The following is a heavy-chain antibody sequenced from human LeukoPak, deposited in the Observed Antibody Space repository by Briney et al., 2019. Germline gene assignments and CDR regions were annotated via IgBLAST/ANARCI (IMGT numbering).Heavy chain of an antibody. V-gene: IGHV3-23*01. CDR2: ISNSGGNI. CDR3: ANFACCHYDSESGY. D-gene: IGHD3-22*01. J-gene: IGHJ4*02. Sequence: GGSLRLSCVASGFTFNNYAMSWVRQAPGRGLEWLSSISNSGGNIDYRDSVKGRFTISRDNSKNTLYLQMDSLGAEDTAVYYCANFACCHYDSESGYWGQGTLVTVSS. CDR1: GFTFNNYA.